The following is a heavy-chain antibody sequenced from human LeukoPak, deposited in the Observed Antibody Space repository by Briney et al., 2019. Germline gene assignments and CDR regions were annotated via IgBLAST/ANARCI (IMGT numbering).Heavy chain of an antibody. Sequence: GASVTVSCTASGYTFTSYYMHWVRQAAGQGLEWMGIINPSGGSTSYAQKFQGRVTMTRDTSTSTVYMELSSLRSEDTAVYYCARGYCSSTSCYYPHYYGMDVWGQGTTVTVSS. CDR1: GYTFTSYY. D-gene: IGHD2-2*01. V-gene: IGHV1-46*01. J-gene: IGHJ6*02. CDR2: INPSGGST. CDR3: ARGYCSSTSCYYPHYYGMDV.